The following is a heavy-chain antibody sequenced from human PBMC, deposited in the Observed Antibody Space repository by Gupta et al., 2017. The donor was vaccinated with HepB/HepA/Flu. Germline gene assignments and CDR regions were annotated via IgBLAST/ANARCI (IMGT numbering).Heavy chain of an antibody. Sequence: HVQLVQSGAEVKKPGASVNVSCKVSGYTFSNYDINWVQQAPGEGVEWMGWVKPKSGNTGYAQKFQDRVTITRNTATSTASMELSSLRSEDTAVDDCVRVRVVRGDYQDHYSWFDTWGQGSLVTVSA. CDR1: GYTFSNYD. CDR2: VKPKSGNT. V-gene: IGHV1-8*03. J-gene: IGHJ5*02. D-gene: IGHD4-17*01. CDR3: VRVRVVRGDYQDHYSWFDT.